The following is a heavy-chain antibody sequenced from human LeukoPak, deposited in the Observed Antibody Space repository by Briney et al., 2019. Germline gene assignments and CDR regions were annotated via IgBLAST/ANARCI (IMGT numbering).Heavy chain of an antibody. CDR3: ARTNYDLGSGYKYYFDS. D-gene: IGHD3-3*01. CDR1: GGSMSSHY. CDR2: INYSGKI. J-gene: IGHJ4*02. Sequence: SETLSLNCTVSGGSMSSHYWSWIWQPPGKGLEWIGCINYSGKISYRPSLKSRVTISVDTSKNQLSLRLSSVTAADTAMYFCARTNYDLGSGYKYYFDSWGQGAPVTVSS. V-gene: IGHV4-59*11.